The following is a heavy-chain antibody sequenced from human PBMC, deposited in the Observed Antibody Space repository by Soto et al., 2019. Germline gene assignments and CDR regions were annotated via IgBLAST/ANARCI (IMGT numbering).Heavy chain of an antibody. V-gene: IGHV3-49*03. CDR1: GFTFADYT. CDR2: IRNKAYGGTT. CDR3: TRDGRYSGYPPPAF. D-gene: IGHD5-12*01. Sequence: EVQLVESGGGLVQPGRSLRLSCTTSGFTFADYTLSWFRQAPGKGLEWLGFIRNKAYGGTTEYAASVKGRLSISRDISKSIADLQMNRLKTQDTAVYYCTRDGRYSGYPPPAFWGQGTLVIVSS. J-gene: IGHJ4*02.